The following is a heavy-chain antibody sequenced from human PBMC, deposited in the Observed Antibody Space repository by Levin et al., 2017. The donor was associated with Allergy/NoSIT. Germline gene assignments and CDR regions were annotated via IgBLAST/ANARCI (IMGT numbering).Heavy chain of an antibody. J-gene: IGHJ4*02. CDR2: INPNSGGT. Sequence: ASVKVSCKASGYTFTGYYMHWVRQAPGQGLEWMGRINPNSGGTNYAQKFQGRVTMTRDTSISTAYMELSRLRPDDTAVYYCARRNYGDYEAFDYWGQGTLVTVSS. CDR1: GYTFTGYY. V-gene: IGHV1-2*06. D-gene: IGHD4-17*01. CDR3: ARRNYGDYEAFDY.